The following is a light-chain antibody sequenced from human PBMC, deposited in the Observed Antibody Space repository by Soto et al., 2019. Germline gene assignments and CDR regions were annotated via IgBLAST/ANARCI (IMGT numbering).Light chain of an antibody. J-gene: IGKJ4*01. Sequence: EIVLSQSPCTLSLSPGERATLSCRASQSVSSSYLAWYQQKPGQAPRLLIYGASTRATGIPARFGGSRSGTEFTLTISRLEPEDFAVYYCQQFSSYPLTFGGGTKVDIK. CDR2: GAS. CDR3: QQFSSYPLT. V-gene: IGKV3-20*01. CDR1: QSVSSSY.